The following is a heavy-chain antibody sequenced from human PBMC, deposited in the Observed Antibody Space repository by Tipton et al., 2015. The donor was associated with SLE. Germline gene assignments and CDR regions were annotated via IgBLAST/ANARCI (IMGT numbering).Heavy chain of an antibody. CDR3: ARVQVTTYYGMDV. J-gene: IGHJ6*02. CDR1: GFTFSNYW. Sequence: SLRLSCAASGFTFSNYWMTWVRQAPGKGLEWVANIKYDETEKYYVDSVRGRFTISRDNAKNSLDLQMNSLRAEDTAVYYCARVQVTTYYGMDVWGQGTTVTVSS. D-gene: IGHD4-17*01. CDR2: IKYDETEK. V-gene: IGHV3-7*01.